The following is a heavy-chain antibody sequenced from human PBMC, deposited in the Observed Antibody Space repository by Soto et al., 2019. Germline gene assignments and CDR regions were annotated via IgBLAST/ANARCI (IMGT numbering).Heavy chain of an antibody. J-gene: IGHJ4*02. V-gene: IGHV3-30-3*01. D-gene: IGHD3-10*01. CDR2: ISYDGSSI. CDR3: ARDDPFYGSGSYPPLEH. CDR1: GFTFSSHT. Sequence: QVQLVESGGGVVQPGRSLRLSCAASGFTFSSHTMYWVRQAPGKGLEWVAVISYDGSSIYYADSVRGRFTISRDNIKNTLYLQMNSLRAEDTAVYYCARDDPFYGSGSYPPLEHWGQGTLVTVSS.